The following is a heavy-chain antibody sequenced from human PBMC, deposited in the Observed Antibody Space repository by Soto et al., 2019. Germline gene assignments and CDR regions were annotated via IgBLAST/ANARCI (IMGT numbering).Heavy chain of an antibody. D-gene: IGHD2-2*01. Sequence: PGGSLRLSCASSGFTFSSYAMSWVRQAPGKGLEWVSAISGSGGSTYYADSVKGRFTISRDNSKNTLYLQMNSLRAEDTAVYYCAKPMSVSRSSSTSQDVWGKGTTVTVSS. CDR2: ISGSGGST. V-gene: IGHV3-23*01. CDR1: GFTFSSYA. J-gene: IGHJ6*04. CDR3: AKPMSVSRSSSTSQDV.